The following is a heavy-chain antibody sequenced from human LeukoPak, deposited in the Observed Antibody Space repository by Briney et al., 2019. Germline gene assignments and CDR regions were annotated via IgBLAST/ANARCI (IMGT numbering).Heavy chain of an antibody. J-gene: IGHJ4*02. CDR1: DYTFTNYA. CDR3: ANGDGYNHGGY. Sequence: ASVKVSCKASDYTFTNYAITWVRQAPGQGLEWMGWISAHNGNTVYAQKLQGRVTMTTDTSTSTAYMELRSLRSDDTAVYYCANGDGYNHGGYWGQGTLVTVSS. V-gene: IGHV1-18*01. D-gene: IGHD5-24*01. CDR2: ISAHNGNT.